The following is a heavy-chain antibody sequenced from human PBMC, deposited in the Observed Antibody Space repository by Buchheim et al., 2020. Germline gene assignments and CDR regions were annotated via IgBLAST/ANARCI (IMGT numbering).Heavy chain of an antibody. J-gene: IGHJ4*02. V-gene: IGHV3-48*03. D-gene: IGHD2-2*02. CDR3: ARDLYCSSTSCYRGFDY. CDR1: GFTFSSYE. Sequence: EVQLVESGGGLVQPGGSLRLSCAASGFTFSSYEMNWVRQAPGKGLEWVSYISSSGSTIYYADSVKGRFTISRDNAKNSLYLQMNSLRAEDTAVYYCARDLYCSSTSCYRGFDYWGQGTL. CDR2: ISSSGSTI.